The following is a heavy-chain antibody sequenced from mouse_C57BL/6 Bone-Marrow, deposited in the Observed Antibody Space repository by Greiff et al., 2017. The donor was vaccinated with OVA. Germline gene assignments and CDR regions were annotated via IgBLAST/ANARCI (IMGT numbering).Heavy chain of an antibody. CDR1: GYTFTSYW. J-gene: IGHJ1*03. V-gene: IGHV1-74*01. CDR2: IHPSDSDT. D-gene: IGHD1-1*01. CDR3: AVSLYGSSYGYFDV. Sequence: QVQLKQPGAELVKPGASVKVSCKASGYTFTSYWMHWVKQRPGQGLEWIGRIHPSDSDTNYNQKFKGKATLTVDKSSSTAYMQLSSLTSEDSAVYYCAVSLYGSSYGYFDVWGTGTTVTVSS.